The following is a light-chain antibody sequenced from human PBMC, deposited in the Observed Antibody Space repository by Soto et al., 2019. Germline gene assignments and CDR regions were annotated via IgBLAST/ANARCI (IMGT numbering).Light chain of an antibody. CDR3: QQSYSTLKT. CDR1: QCINNY. CDR2: AAS. J-gene: IGKJ4*01. Sequence: DIQMTQSPSSLSASVGDRVTITCRASQCINNYLNWYQQKPGKAPKLLIYAASRLQSGVPSRFSGSGSGTDFTLTISTLQPEDFATYYCQQSYSTLKTFGGGTRVDIK. V-gene: IGKV1-39*01.